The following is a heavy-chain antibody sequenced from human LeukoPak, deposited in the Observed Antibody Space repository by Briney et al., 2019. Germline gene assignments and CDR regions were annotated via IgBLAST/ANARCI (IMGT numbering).Heavy chain of an antibody. CDR1: GFIFNGHW. V-gene: IGHV3-74*01. D-gene: IGHD2-15*01. CDR2: IIGDGSST. J-gene: IGHJ4*02. CDR3: TRDVGFCSGGRCFPSGPADY. Sequence: GGSLRLSCAASGFIFNGHWMHWVRQAPGKGLMWVSHIIGDGSSTNYADSVKGRFTISRDNAKNTLYLQMNSLRAEDTAVYYCTRDVGFCSGGRCFPSGPADYWRQGTLVTVSS.